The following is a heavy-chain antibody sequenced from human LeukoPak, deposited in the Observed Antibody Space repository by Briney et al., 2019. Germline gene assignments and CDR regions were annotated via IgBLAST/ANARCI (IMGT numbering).Heavy chain of an antibody. Sequence: GASVKVSCKASGYTFTGYYMHRVRQAPGQGLEWMGWINPNSGGTNYAQKFQGRVTMTRDTSISTAYMELSRLRSDDTAVYYCARVRARAKDAFDIWGQGTMVTVSS. V-gene: IGHV1-2*02. CDR2: INPNSGGT. J-gene: IGHJ3*02. D-gene: IGHD6-6*01. CDR1: GYTFTGYY. CDR3: ARVRARAKDAFDI.